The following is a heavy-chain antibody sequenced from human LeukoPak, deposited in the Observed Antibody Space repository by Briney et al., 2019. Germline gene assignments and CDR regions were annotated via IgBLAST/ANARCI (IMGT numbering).Heavy chain of an antibody. J-gene: IGHJ3*02. CDR2: ISYDGSNK. CDR3: ARDPVGIKAFDI. V-gene: IGHV3-30-3*01. Sequence: GGSLRLSCAASGFTFSSYAMHWIRQAPGKGLEWVAVISYDGSNKYYADSVKGRFTISRDNSKNTLYLQMNSLRAEDTAVYYCARDPVGIKAFDIWGQGTMVTVSS. D-gene: IGHD2-21*01. CDR1: GFTFSSYA.